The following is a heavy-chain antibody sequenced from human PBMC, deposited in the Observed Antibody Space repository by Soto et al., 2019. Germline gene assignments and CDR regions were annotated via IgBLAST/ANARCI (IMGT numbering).Heavy chain of an antibody. CDR2: IYYSGST. Sequence: TVSGGSISSSSYYWGWIRQPPGKGLEWIGSIYYSGSTYYNPSLKSRVTISVDTSKNQFSLKLSSVTAADTAVYYCARLVGSSGYYDYWGQGTLVTVSS. V-gene: IGHV4-39*01. J-gene: IGHJ4*02. CDR3: ARLVGSSGYYDY. D-gene: IGHD3-22*01. CDR1: GGSISSSSYY.